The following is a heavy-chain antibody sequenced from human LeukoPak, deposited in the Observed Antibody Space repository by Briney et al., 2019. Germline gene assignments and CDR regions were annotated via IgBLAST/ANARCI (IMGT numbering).Heavy chain of an antibody. V-gene: IGHV3-9*01. J-gene: IGHJ4*02. Sequence: GGSLRLSCAASGFSFGDFAARWVRDVPGKGLEWVSGISWNSGSLGYADSVRGRFTVSRDNANNFLYLQMNSLTPEDTALYYCVKGRCDGGCHTREFDSWGQGTLITVSS. CDR1: GFSFGDFA. CDR3: VKGRCDGGCHTREFDS. CDR2: ISWNSGSL. D-gene: IGHD2-21*02.